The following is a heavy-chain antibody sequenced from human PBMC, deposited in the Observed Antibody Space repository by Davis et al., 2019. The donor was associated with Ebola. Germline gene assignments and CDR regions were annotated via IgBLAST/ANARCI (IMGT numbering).Heavy chain of an antibody. CDR2: IYYSGST. CDR3: AGSPRNGYDRKYYYGMDV. V-gene: IGHV4-30-4*07. CDR1: GGSISSGGYS. J-gene: IGHJ6*02. Sequence: MPSETLSLTCAVSGGSISSGGYSWSWIRQPPGKGLEWIGYIYYSGSTYYNPSLKSRVTISVDTSKNQFYLKLSSVTAADTAVYYCAGSPRNGYDRKYYYGMDVWGQGTTVTVSS. D-gene: IGHD5-24*01.